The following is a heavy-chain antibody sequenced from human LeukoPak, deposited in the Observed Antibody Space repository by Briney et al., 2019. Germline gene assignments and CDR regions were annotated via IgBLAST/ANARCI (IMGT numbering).Heavy chain of an antibody. D-gene: IGHD3-22*01. CDR1: GFTFSSYS. J-gene: IGHJ4*02. V-gene: IGHV3-48*01. CDR3: AKDLDYYDSSGYSPFDY. CDR2: VSSSSSTI. Sequence: GGSLRLSCAASGFTFSSYSMNWVRQAPGKGLEWVSYVSSSSSTIYYADSVKGRFTISRDNAKNTLYLQMNSLRTEDTAVYYCAKDLDYYDSSGYSPFDYWGQGTQVTVSS.